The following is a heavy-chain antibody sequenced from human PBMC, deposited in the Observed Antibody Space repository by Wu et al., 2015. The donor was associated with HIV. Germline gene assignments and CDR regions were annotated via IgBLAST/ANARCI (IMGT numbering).Heavy chain of an antibody. CDR1: GGTFISNG. Sequence: QVQLVQSGAEVKKPESSVKVSCKASGGTFISNGFSWIRQAPGQGFEWMGGIIPIFGTANYAQKFQGRVTITTDESTSTAYMELSSLRSEDTAVYYCARHAYCSSTSCLVGVNFDYVGPGNXGHRLL. CDR3: ARHAYCSSTSCLVGVNFDY. CDR2: IIPIFGTA. D-gene: IGHD2-2*01. J-gene: IGHJ4*02. V-gene: IGHV1-69*01.